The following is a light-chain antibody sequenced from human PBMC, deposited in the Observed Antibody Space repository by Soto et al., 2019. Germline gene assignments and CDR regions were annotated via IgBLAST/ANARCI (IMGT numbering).Light chain of an antibody. J-gene: IGLJ1*01. CDR3: QSYDSSLSGSV. Sequence: QSVLTQPPSVSGAPGQRVTISCTGSSSNIGADYDVHWYQHLPGTAPKLLIYGNNNRPSGVPDRFSGSKSGTSASLAITGLQAEDEADYYCQSYDSSLSGSVFVTGTKATVL. V-gene: IGLV1-40*01. CDR1: SSNIGADYD. CDR2: GNN.